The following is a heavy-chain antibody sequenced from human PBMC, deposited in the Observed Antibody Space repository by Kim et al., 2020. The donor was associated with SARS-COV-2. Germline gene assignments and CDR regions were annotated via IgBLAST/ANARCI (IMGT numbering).Heavy chain of an antibody. CDR1: GGTFSSYA. CDR2: IIPIFGTA. V-gene: IGHV1-69*13. J-gene: IGHJ6*02. CDR3: ARVPLQLVPDNYYYYGMDV. D-gene: IGHD6-13*01. Sequence: SVKVSCKASGGTFSSYAISWVRQAPGQGLEWMGGIIPIFGTANYAQKFQGRVTITADESTSTAYMELSSLRSEDTAVYYCARVPLQLVPDNYYYYGMDVWGQGTTVTVSS.